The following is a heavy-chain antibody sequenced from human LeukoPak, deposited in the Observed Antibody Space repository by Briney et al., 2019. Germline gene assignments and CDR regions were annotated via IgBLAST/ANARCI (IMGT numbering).Heavy chain of an antibody. Sequence: SVKVPCKASGGTFSSYAISWVRQAPGQGLEWMGGIIPIFGTANYAQKFQGRVTITADESTSTAYMELSSLRSEDTAVYYCARLSIRRSYYYYGMDVWGQGTTVTVSS. V-gene: IGHV1-69*13. CDR2: IIPIFGTA. CDR3: ARLSIRRSYYYYGMDV. J-gene: IGHJ6*02. D-gene: IGHD3-10*01. CDR1: GGTFSSYA.